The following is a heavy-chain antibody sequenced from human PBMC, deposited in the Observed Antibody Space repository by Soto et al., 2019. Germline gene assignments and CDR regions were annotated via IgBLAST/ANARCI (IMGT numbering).Heavy chain of an antibody. V-gene: IGHV3-30-3*01. J-gene: IGHJ6*02. CDR2: ISYDGSNK. CDR3: ARVSDSSSWYGVGYYYYGMDV. D-gene: IGHD6-13*01. CDR1: GFTFSSYA. Sequence: QVQLVESGGGVVQPGRSLRLSCAASGFTFSSYAMHWVRQAPGKGLEWVAVISYDGSNKYYADSVKGRFTISRDNSKNTLYLQMNSLKAEDTAVYYGARVSDSSSWYGVGYYYYGMDVWGQGTTVTVSS.